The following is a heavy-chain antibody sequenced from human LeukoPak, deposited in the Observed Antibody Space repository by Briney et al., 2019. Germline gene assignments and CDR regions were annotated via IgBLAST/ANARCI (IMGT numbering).Heavy chain of an antibody. CDR3: ARRSHYYDSSGYLNWFDP. Sequence: LETLSLTCAVYGGSFSGYYWSWIRQPPGKGLEWIGGINHSGSTNYNPSLKSRVTISVDTSKNQFSLKLSSVTAADTAVYYCARRSHYYDSSGYLNWFDPWGQGTLVTVSS. CDR1: GGSFSGYY. CDR2: INHSGST. J-gene: IGHJ5*02. V-gene: IGHV4-34*01. D-gene: IGHD3-22*01.